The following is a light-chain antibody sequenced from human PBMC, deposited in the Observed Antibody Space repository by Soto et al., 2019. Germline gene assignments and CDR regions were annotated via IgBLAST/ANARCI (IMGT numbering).Light chain of an antibody. Sequence: EIVLTQSPGTLYLSPGERATLSCRASQSVSSSYLAWYQQKPGQAPRLLIYGASSRATGIPARFSGSGSGTDFTLTISRLEPEDFAVYYFQQYGSSPVTFGQGTRLEIK. CDR1: QSVSSSY. J-gene: IGKJ5*01. V-gene: IGKV3-20*01. CDR3: QQYGSSPVT. CDR2: GAS.